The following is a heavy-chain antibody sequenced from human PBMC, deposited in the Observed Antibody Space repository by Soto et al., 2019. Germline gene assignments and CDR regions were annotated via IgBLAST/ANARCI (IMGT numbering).Heavy chain of an antibody. V-gene: IGHV1-18*04. CDR2: ISAYNGNT. Sequence: ASVKVSCKASGYTFTSYGISWVRQAPGQGLEWMGWISAYNGNTNYAQKLQGRVTMTTDTSTSTAYMELRSLRSDDTAVYYCAIADYYDSRSDEFDIWGQGTMVTV. CDR3: AIADYYDSRSDEFDI. CDR1: GYTFTSYG. D-gene: IGHD3-22*01. J-gene: IGHJ3*02.